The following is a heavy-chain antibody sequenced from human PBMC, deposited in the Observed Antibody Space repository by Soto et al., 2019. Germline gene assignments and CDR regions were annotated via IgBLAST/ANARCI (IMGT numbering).Heavy chain of an antibody. Sequence: GGSLRLSCAASGFTFSSYAMSWVRQAPGKGLEWVSAISGSGGSTYYADSVKGRFTISRDNSKNTLYLQMNSLRAEDTAVYYCAKDLAADRFTMVRGVIFEYYGMDVWGQGTTVTVS. D-gene: IGHD3-10*01. J-gene: IGHJ6*02. CDR2: ISGSGGST. V-gene: IGHV3-23*01. CDR1: GFTFSSYA. CDR3: AKDLAADRFTMVRGVIFEYYGMDV.